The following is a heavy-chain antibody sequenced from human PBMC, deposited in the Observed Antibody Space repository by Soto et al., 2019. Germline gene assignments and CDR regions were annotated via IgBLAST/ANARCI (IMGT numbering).Heavy chain of an antibody. D-gene: IGHD2-15*01. CDR3: ARGGEYCSGGSCYSKKNYYYYGMDV. V-gene: IGHV1-3*01. J-gene: IGHJ6*02. CDR1: GYTFTSYA. CDR2: INAGNGNT. Sequence: ASVKVSCKAPGYTFTSYAMHWVRQAPGQRLEWMGWINAGNGNTKYSQKFQGRVTITRDTSASTAYMELSSLRSEDTAVYYCARGGEYCSGGSCYSKKNYYYYGMDVWGQGTTVTVSS.